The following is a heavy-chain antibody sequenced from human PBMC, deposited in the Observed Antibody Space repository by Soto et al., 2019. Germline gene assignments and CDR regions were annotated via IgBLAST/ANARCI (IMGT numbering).Heavy chain of an antibody. CDR2: INPNSGGT. CDR1: GYTFTGYY. Sequence: QVQLVQSGAEVKKPGASVKVSCKASGYTFTGYYMHWVRQAPGQGLEWMGWINPNSGGTNYAQKSQGRATMTRDTYLSTACMELSRLSSDDRAVYYCARVSVRFGNWFDPWGQGTLVTVSS. D-gene: IGHD3-10*01. J-gene: IGHJ5*02. CDR3: ARVSVRFGNWFDP. V-gene: IGHV1-2*02.